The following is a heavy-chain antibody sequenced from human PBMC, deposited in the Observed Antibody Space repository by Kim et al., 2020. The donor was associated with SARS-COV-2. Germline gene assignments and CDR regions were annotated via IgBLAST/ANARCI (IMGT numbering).Heavy chain of an antibody. Sequence: GGSLRLSCAVSGFSVSDNYMSWVRQAPGKGLQWVSAIYRGGSTSYADSVKDRFTISRDKSKKTLYLQMDALRDDDTAVYFCARGGYSGYDPLDYWGQGTLVTVSS. V-gene: IGHV3-66*01. CDR1: GFSVSDNY. CDR2: IYRGGST. J-gene: IGHJ4*02. CDR3: ARGGYSGYDPLDY. D-gene: IGHD5-12*01.